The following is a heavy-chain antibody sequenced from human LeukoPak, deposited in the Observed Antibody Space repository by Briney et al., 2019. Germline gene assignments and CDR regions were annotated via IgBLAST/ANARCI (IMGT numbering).Heavy chain of an antibody. CDR2: IYYSGST. V-gene: IGHV4-39*07. CDR1: GYSISSSSYY. D-gene: IGHD2-21*02. Sequence: SETLSLTCTVSGYSISSSSYYWGWIRQPPGKGLEWIGSIYYSGSTYYNPSLKSRVTISVDTSKNQFSLKLSSVTAADTAVYYCARSPPIAYCGGDCYPDYWGQGTLVTVSS. J-gene: IGHJ4*02. CDR3: ARSPPIAYCGGDCYPDY.